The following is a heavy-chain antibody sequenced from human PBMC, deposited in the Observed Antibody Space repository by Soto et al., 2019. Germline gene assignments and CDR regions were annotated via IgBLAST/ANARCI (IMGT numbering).Heavy chain of an antibody. D-gene: IGHD3-3*01. J-gene: IGHJ4*02. CDR3: EKDRHHGVGVFDD. Sequence: GGSLRLSCAASGFPFSTYALSLVRQSPGKGLEWVSSISVSGGTTNYADSVRGRFTISRENSKNTLYLQMNSLRAEDTAVYYWEKDRHHGVGVFDDWGQGVMVTVSS. CDR1: GFPFSTYA. CDR2: ISVSGGTT. V-gene: IGHV3-23*01.